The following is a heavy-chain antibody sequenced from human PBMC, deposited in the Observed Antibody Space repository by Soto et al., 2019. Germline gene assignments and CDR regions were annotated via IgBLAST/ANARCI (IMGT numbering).Heavy chain of an antibody. CDR2: INPGGSIT. V-gene: IGHV3-74*01. CDR3: ARVPTGKYGVWNY. CDR1: GFTFSSYW. J-gene: IGHJ4*02. Sequence: PGGSLRLSCAASGFTFSSYWMHWFRQAPGKGLVWVSRINPGGSITAYADSVKGRFTISRDNAKNTLYLQMNSLRGDDTAVYYCARVPTGKYGVWNYWGQGTLVTVSS. D-gene: IGHD2-8*01.